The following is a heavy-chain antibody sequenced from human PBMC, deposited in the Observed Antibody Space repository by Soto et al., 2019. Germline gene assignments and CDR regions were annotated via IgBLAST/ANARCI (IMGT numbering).Heavy chain of an antibody. V-gene: IGHV4-30-4*01. D-gene: IGHD5-18*01. CDR2: IYYSGST. CDR1: GGSISSGDYY. J-gene: IGHJ6*02. CDR3: ARERGRYSYGPHYYGMDV. Sequence: PSETLSLTCTVSGGSISSGDYYWSWIRQPPGKGLEWIGYIYYSGSTYYNPSLKSRVTISVDTSKNQFSLKLSSVTAADTAVYYCARERGRYSYGPHYYGMDVWGQGTTVTVSS.